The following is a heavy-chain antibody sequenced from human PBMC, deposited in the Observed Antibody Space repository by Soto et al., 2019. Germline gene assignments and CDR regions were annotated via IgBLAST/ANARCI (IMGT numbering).Heavy chain of an antibody. CDR1: GFTFSSYS. D-gene: IGHD1-7*01. CDR2: ISSSSSYI. J-gene: IGHJ5*02. CDR3: ARDQNYGRGDWFDP. Sequence: EVQLVESGGGLVKPGGSLRPSCAASGFTFSSYSMNWVRQAPGKGLEWVSSISSSSSYIYYADSVKGRFTISRDNAKNSLYLQMNSLRAEDTAVYYCARDQNYGRGDWFDPWGQGTLVTVSS. V-gene: IGHV3-21*01.